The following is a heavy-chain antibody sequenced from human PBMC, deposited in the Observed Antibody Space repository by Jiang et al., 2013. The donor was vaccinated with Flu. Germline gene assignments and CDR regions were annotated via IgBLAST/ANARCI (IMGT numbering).Heavy chain of an antibody. CDR1: GYSFYGFW. CDR3: ARRHYSGWYMIDP. Sequence: GAEVKKPGESLKISCKGSGYSFYGFWIVWVRQMPGKGLEWMGMIYPDDSKSRYSPSFQGQVTISADKSITTAYLQWSSLKASDTGIYYCARRHYSGWYMIDPWGQGTLVTVSS. V-gene: IGHV5-51*03. D-gene: IGHD6-19*01. J-gene: IGHJ5*02. CDR2: IYPDDSKS.